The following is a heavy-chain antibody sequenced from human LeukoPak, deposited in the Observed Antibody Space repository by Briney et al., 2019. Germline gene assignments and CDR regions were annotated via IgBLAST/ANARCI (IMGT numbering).Heavy chain of an antibody. J-gene: IGHJ3*02. Sequence: SETLSLTCTASGGSIYTSTYYWAWIRQPPGKGLEWIGSIYYSGGTYDNPSLKSRVTMSIDTSGNQFSLRLRSVTAADIAVYFCARQEDVWGTYRYAGVFDTWGQGTMVTVSS. CDR3: ARQEDVWGTYRYAGVFDT. V-gene: IGHV4-39*01. D-gene: IGHD3-16*02. CDR1: GGSIYTSTYY. CDR2: IYYSGGT.